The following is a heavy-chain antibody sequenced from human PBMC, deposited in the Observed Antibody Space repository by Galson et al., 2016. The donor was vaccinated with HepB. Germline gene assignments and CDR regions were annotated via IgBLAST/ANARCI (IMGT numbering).Heavy chain of an antibody. V-gene: IGHV4-39*02. CDR3: ARRTWTGAAGTLFFDF. D-gene: IGHD6-13*01. CDR1: GGSISSSSYC. Sequence: SETLSLTCIVSGGSISSSSYCWGWIRQPPGKGLEWIGSLYYSGNTDYNPSLKSRATISVDPSDNSFSLKMRSVTAADTALYDCARRTWTGAAGTLFFDFWGQGTLVTVSS. CDR2: LYYSGNT. J-gene: IGHJ4*02.